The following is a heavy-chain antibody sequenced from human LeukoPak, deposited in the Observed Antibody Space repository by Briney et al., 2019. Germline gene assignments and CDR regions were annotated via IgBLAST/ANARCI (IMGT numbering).Heavy chain of an antibody. Sequence: GGSLRLSCAASGFTFSSYAMSWVRQAPGKGLEWVSAISGSGGSTYYADSVKGRFTISRDNARSTLYLQMNSLRAEDTAVYYCARDGDGYNFDYRGQGALVIVSS. CDR3: ARDGDGYNFDY. CDR1: GFTFSSYA. V-gene: IGHV3-23*01. D-gene: IGHD5-24*01. CDR2: ISGSGGST. J-gene: IGHJ4*02.